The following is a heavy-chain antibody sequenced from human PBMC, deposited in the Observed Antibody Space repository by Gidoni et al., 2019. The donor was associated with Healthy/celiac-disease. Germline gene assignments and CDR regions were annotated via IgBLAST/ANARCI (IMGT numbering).Heavy chain of an antibody. Sequence: QVQLVQSGAEVKTPGSSVKVSCKASGGTFSRYAISWVRQPPGQGLEWMGGISPIFGTANYAQKFQGRVTITAAKSTSTAYMELSSLRSEDTAVYYCASLIDIVTGPLLLGMDVWGQGTTVTVSS. V-gene: IGHV1-69*06. CDR3: ASLIDIVTGPLLLGMDV. D-gene: IGHD3-9*01. CDR1: GGTFSRYA. CDR2: ISPIFGTA. J-gene: IGHJ6*02.